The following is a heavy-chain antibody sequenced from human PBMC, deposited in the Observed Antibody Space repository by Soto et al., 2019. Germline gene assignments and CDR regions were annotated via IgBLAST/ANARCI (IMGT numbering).Heavy chain of an antibody. CDR3: AEDMGVIAVAGTCMDV. CDR1: GFTFDDYA. V-gene: IGHV3-9*01. Sequence: EVLLVESGGGLVQPGRSLRLSCAASGFTFDDYAMYWVRQAPGKGLEWVSGISWNSVTIGYADSVKGRFTIYRDNAQNSLYLQMNSLRPEDTALYYCAEDMGVIAVAGTCMDVWGQGTTVTVSS. J-gene: IGHJ6*02. D-gene: IGHD6-19*01. CDR2: ISWNSVTI.